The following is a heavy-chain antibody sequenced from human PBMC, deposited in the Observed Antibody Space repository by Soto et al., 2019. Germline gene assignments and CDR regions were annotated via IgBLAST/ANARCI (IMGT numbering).Heavy chain of an antibody. CDR2: IRAKSGDT. CDR3: ARDFGERCGGPRWNYFDV. V-gene: IGHV1-18*01. Sequence: QVRLVQSGAEVKEPGASVRVSCKASGYTFSSYGFSWVRQAPGQGREWVAWIRAKSGDTNSAQKFQDRVTLTTDTSTSTAYMDLRSLTSDDTTIYYCARDFGERCGGPRWNYFDVWGQGTLVTVSS. CDR1: GYTFSSYG. D-gene: IGHD2-21*01. J-gene: IGHJ4*02.